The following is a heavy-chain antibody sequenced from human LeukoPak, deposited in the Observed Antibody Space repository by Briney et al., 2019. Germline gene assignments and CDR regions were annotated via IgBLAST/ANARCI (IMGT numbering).Heavy chain of an antibody. CDR3: ARADYGDSYYFDY. Sequence: GGSLRLSCAASGLTFSSYAMHWVRQAPGKGLEWVAVISYDGSNKYYADSVKGRFTISRDNSKNTLYLQMNSLRAEDTAVYYCARADYGDSYYFDYWGQGTLVTVSS. CDR2: ISYDGSNK. J-gene: IGHJ4*02. V-gene: IGHV3-30-3*01. D-gene: IGHD4-17*01. CDR1: GLTFSSYA.